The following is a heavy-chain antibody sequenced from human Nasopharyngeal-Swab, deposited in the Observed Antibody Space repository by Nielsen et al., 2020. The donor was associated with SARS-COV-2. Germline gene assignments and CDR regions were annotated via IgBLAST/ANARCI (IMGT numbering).Heavy chain of an antibody. J-gene: IGHJ5*02. Sequence: ASVKVSCKASRYTFTSYAMHSVRQAPGQRLEWMGWINAGNGNTKYSQKFQGRVTITRDTSASTAYMELSTLRSEDTAVYYCARGYCSSTSCYTLVDPWGQGTLVTVSS. CDR2: INAGNGNT. D-gene: IGHD2-2*02. CDR1: RYTFTSYA. CDR3: ARGYCSSTSCYTLVDP. V-gene: IGHV1-3*01.